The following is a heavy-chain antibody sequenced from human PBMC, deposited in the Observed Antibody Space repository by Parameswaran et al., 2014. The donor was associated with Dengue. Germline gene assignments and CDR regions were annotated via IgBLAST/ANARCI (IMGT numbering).Heavy chain of an antibody. Sequence: MPGVRQAPGKGLVWVSRINSDGSSTSYADSVKGRFTISRDNAKNTLYLQMNSLRAEDTAVYYCARLTGSSGWYGENYYYGMDVWGQGTTVTVSS. CDR3: ARLTGSSGWYGENYYYGMDV. D-gene: IGHD6-19*01. J-gene: IGHJ6*02. CDR2: INSDGSST. V-gene: IGHV3-74*01.